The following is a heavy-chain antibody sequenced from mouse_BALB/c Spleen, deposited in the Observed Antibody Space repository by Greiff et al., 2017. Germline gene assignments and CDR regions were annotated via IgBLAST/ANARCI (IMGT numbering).Heavy chain of an antibody. Sequence: VQLQQSGAELVRPGTSVKVSCKASGYAFTNYLIEWVKQRPGQGLEWIGVINPGSGGTNYNEKFKGKATLTADKSSSTAYMQLSSLTSDDSAVYFCARGDYDGSRGMDYWGQGTSVTVSS. CDR3: ARGDYDGSRGMDY. CDR2: INPGSGGT. D-gene: IGHD1-1*01. V-gene: IGHV1-54*03. CDR1: GYAFTNYL. J-gene: IGHJ4*01.